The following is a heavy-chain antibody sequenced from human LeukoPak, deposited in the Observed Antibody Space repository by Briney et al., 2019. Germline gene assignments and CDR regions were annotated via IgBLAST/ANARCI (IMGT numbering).Heavy chain of an antibody. CDR2: MNPNSGNT. CDR1: GYTFTSYD. Sequence: ASVKVSCKASGYTFTSYDINWVRQATGQGLEWMGWMNPNSGNTGYAQKFQGRATITADKSTSTAYMELSSLRSEDTAVYYCARDLYSSGWYQVYWGQGTLVTVSS. CDR3: ARDLYSSGWYQVY. J-gene: IGHJ4*02. V-gene: IGHV1-8*01. D-gene: IGHD6-19*01.